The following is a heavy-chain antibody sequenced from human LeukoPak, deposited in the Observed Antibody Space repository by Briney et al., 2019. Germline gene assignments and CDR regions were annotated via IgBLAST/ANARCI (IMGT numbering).Heavy chain of an antibody. V-gene: IGHV3-23*01. CDR2: ISGSGGST. D-gene: IGHD6-19*01. CDR3: AKGTLGIAVAGDFDY. J-gene: IGHJ4*02. Sequence: PGGSLRLSCAASGFTFSSYWMSWVRQAPGKGLEWVSAISGSGGSTYYADSVKGRFTISRDNSKNTLYLQMNSLRAEDTAVYYCAKGTLGIAVAGDFDYWGQGTLVTVSS. CDR1: GFTFSSYW.